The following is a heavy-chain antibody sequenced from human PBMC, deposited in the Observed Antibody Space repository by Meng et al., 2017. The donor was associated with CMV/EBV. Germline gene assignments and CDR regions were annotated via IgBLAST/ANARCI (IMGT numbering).Heavy chain of an antibody. CDR2: ISGSSSYI. D-gene: IGHD3-22*01. J-gene: IGHJ4*02. V-gene: IGHV3-21*01. Sequence: GGSLRLSCAASGFTFSSYSMNWVRQAPGKGLEWVSSISGSSSYIYYADSVKGRFTISRDNAKNSLYLQMNSLRAEDTAVYYCARVAVPSGQPHYYDSSGYYLKGLLDYWGQGTLVTVSS. CDR3: ARVAVPSGQPHYYDSSGYYLKGLLDY. CDR1: GFTFSSYS.